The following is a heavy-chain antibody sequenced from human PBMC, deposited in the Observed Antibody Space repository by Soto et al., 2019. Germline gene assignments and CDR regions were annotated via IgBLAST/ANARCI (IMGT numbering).Heavy chain of an antibody. D-gene: IGHD6-13*01. V-gene: IGHV1-69*13. J-gene: IGHJ4*02. CDR2: IIPIFGTA. CDR3: AKVGIAAAGTPFDY. CDR1: GWTFSSYA. Sequence: GASLKVSCKASGWTFSSYAISCVRQAPGQGLEWMGGIIPIFGTANYAQKFQGRVTITADESTSTAYMELSSLRSEDTAVYYCAKVGIAAAGTPFDYWGQGTLVTVSS.